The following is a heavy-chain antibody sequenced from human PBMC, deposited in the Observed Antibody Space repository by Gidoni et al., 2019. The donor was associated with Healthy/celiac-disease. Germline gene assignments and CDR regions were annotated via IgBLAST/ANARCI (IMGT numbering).Heavy chain of an antibody. J-gene: IGHJ4*02. CDR3: AKDNGYDSSGYAFDY. CDR1: GFTFDDYA. D-gene: IGHD3-22*01. CDR2: ISWNSGSI. V-gene: IGHV3-9*01. Sequence: EVQLVESGGGLVQPGRSLRLSCAASGFTFDDYAMHWVRQAPGKGLEWVSGISWNSGSIGYADSVKGRFTISRDNAKNSLYLQMNSLRAEDTALYYCAKDNGYDSSGYAFDYWGQGTLVTVSS.